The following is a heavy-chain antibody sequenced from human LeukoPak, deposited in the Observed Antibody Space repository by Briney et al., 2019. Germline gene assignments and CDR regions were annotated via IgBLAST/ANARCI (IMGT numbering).Heavy chain of an antibody. V-gene: IGHV3-9*01. D-gene: IGHD3-10*01. CDR3: AKDIRGRGVPATLYYYGMDV. CDR2: ISWNSGSI. J-gene: IGHJ6*02. Sequence: GGSLRLSCAASGFTFDDYAMHWVRQAPGKGLEWVSGISWNSGSIGYADSVKGRFTISRDNAKNSLYLQMNSLRAEDTALYYGAKDIRGRGVPATLYYYGMDVWGQGTTVTVSS. CDR1: GFTFDDYA.